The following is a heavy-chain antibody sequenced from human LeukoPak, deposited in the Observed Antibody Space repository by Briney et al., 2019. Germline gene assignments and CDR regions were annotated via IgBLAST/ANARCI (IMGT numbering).Heavy chain of an antibody. J-gene: IGHJ5*02. CDR1: GGAIKNYY. V-gene: IGHV4-59*08. D-gene: IGHD1-26*01. CDR3: ARHLGGSYVATWLDP. Sequence: SETLSLTCSVSGGAIKNYYWSWIRQPPGKGLEWIGYIYYSGSTNYNPSLKSRVTISVDTSKNQFSLKLSSVTAADTAVYYCARHLGGSYVATWLDPWGQGTLVTVSS. CDR2: IYYSGST.